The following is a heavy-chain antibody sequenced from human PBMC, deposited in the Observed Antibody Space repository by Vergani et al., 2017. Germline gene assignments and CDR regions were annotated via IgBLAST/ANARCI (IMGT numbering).Heavy chain of an antibody. D-gene: IGHD3-10*01. CDR1: GCSISSSSYY. Sequence: QLQLQESGPGLVKPSETLSLTCTVSGCSISSSSYYWGWIRQPPGKGLEWIGSIYYSGSTYYNPSLKSRVTISVDTSKNQFSLKLSSVTAADTAVYYCAKESGVRGADYWGQGTLVTVSS. V-gene: IGHV4-39*02. J-gene: IGHJ4*02. CDR3: AKESGVRGADY. CDR2: IYYSGST.